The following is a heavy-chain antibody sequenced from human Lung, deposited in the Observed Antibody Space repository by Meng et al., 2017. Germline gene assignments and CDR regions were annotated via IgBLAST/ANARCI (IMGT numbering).Heavy chain of an antibody. CDR3: TWDDKAVSDY. CDR1: GFYFCNAW. CDR2: IKSNTDGGTT. J-gene: IGHJ4*02. V-gene: IGHV3-15*01. Sequence: EVHLVESGVDLVKTWGSLRLLCAGSGFYFCNAWMSWVRQAPGKGLEWVGRIKSNTDGGTTEYAAPVTGRFTISRDDSKSTLNLHLSGLRTDDTGVYYCTWDDKAVSDYWGQGTLVTVSS. D-gene: IGHD3-9*01.